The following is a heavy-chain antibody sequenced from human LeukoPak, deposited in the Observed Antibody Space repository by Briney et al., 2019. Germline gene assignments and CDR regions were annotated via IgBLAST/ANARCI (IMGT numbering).Heavy chain of an antibody. D-gene: IGHD6-13*01. CDR3: ARDSASGTGSFDY. CDR1: GFTFSDYT. J-gene: IGHJ4*02. V-gene: IGHV3-30-3*01. CDR2: ISYDGSNK. Sequence: GRSLRLSCAASGFTFSDYTMHWVRQAPGKGLEWVAVISYDGSNKYYADSVKGRFTISRDNTKNTLYLQMNSLRAEDTAVYYCARDSASGTGSFDYWGQGNLVIVSP.